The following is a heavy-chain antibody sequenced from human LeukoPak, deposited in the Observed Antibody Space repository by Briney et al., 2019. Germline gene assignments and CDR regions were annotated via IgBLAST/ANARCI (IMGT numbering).Heavy chain of an antibody. CDR1: NDSFSSYC. Sequence: NSSETLSLTCTVSNDSFSSYCCSWVRQPPGKGLEWIGFMCPSGRTDYNPSLKSRVTMSIDTSKNQLSMELRFLTAADTAVYYCATSYDGKTAPYDLWGHGTLVTVSS. CDR2: MCPSGRT. V-gene: IGHV4-4*08. J-gene: IGHJ5*02. CDR3: ATSYDGKTAPYDL. D-gene: IGHD4-23*01.